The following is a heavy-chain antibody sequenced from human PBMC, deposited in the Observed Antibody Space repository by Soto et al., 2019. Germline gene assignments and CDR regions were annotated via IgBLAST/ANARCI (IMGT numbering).Heavy chain of an antibody. V-gene: IGHV3-66*01. Sequence: EMQLVESGEGLVQPGGSLRLSCAASGFTVSSSYMTWVRQAPGKGLEWVSVMYAGGTTYYADSVKGRFTFSRDNSKNMLYLQMNTLSADDTAVYYCAREFRDGSNTRLAFDPWGQGALVTVSS. CDR1: GFTVSSSY. D-gene: IGHD2-15*01. CDR2: MYAGGTT. J-gene: IGHJ5*02. CDR3: AREFRDGSNTRLAFDP.